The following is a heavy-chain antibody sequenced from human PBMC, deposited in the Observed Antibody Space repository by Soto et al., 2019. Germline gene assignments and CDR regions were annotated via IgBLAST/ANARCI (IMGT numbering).Heavy chain of an antibody. CDR3: ASSRADYYYYMDV. CDR1: GFTVSSYY. Sequence: EVQLVESGGGLVQPGGSLRLSCAASGFTVSSYYMSWVRQAPGKGLEWVSVIYSGGSTYYADSVKGRFTISRHNSKNTLYLQMNSLRAEDTAVYYCASSRADYYYYMDVWGKGTTVTVSS. V-gene: IGHV3-53*04. J-gene: IGHJ6*03. CDR2: IYSGGST.